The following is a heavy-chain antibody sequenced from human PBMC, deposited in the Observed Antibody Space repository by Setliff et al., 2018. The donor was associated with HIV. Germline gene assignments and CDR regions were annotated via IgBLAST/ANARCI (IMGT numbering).Heavy chain of an antibody. Sequence: PSETLSLTCDVSGDSISSSNYFWGWIRQPPGKGLEWIGSIYHSGTTYYNPSLKSRVTISVDTSKNQFSLKLSSVTAADTAVYYCARGSSGWTFDYWGQGTLVTVSS. D-gene: IGHD6-19*01. CDR1: GDSISSSNYF. CDR3: ARGSSGWTFDY. CDR2: IYHSGTT. J-gene: IGHJ4*02. V-gene: IGHV4-39*07.